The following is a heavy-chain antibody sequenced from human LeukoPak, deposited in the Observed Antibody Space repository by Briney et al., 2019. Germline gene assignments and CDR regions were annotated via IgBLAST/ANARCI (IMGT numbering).Heavy chain of an antibody. CDR3: ARQQGIEVRSYYYYMDV. CDR1: GYSFTSYW. J-gene: IGHJ6*03. V-gene: IGHV5-51*01. CDR2: IYPGDSDT. Sequence: GESLKISCKGSGYSFTSYWIGWVRQMPGEGLEWMGIIYPGDSDTRYSPSFQGQVTISADKSISTAYLQWSSLKASDTAMYYCARQQGIEVRSYYYYMDVWGKGTTVTVSS.